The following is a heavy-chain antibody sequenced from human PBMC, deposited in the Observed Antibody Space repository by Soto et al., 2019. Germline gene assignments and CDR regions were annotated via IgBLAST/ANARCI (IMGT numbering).Heavy chain of an antibody. D-gene: IGHD6-6*01. CDR3: ARHSQAARWKLGWFDP. J-gene: IGHJ5*02. V-gene: IGHV3-48*01. Sequence: PGGSLRLSCAASGFTFSSYSMNWVRQAPGKGLEWVSYISSATTTIYYADSVKGRFTISRDNSKNTLYLQMNSLRAEDTAVYYCARHSQAARWKLGWFDPWGQGTLVTVSS. CDR1: GFTFSSYS. CDR2: ISSATTTI.